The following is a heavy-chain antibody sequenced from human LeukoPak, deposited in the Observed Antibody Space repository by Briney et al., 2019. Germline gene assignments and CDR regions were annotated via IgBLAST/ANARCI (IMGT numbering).Heavy chain of an antibody. CDR2: VIPYLGII. J-gene: IGHJ5*02. CDR1: GGTFSTDA. CDR3: ARDTAVAPSSNWFDP. D-gene: IGHD6-19*01. Sequence: SVKVSCKASGGTFSTDAISWVRQAPGQGLEWMGRVIPYLGIIDYTQKFQGRITISADKSTSTAYMEMNSLTSEDTAVYYCARDTAVAPSSNWFDPWGQGTLVSVSS. V-gene: IGHV1-69*04.